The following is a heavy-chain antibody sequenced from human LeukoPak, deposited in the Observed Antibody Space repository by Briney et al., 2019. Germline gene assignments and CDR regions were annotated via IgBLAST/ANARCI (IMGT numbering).Heavy chain of an antibody. CDR2: ISSSSSYI. J-gene: IGHJ4*02. D-gene: IGHD3-22*01. CDR1: GFTFSTYS. Sequence: GGSLRLSCPASGFTFSTYSMNWVRQAPGKGLEWVSSISSSSSYIYYADSVKGRFTISRDNAKNSLYLQMNSLRAEDTAVYYCARDPRSYDSSGYYFFFDYWGQGTLVTVSS. CDR3: ARDPRSYDSSGYYFFFDY. V-gene: IGHV3-21*01.